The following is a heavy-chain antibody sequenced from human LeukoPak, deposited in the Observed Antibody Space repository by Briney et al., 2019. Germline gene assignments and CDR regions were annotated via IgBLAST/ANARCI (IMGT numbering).Heavy chain of an antibody. J-gene: IGHJ6*03. V-gene: IGHV4-59*01. CDR1: DDSITMYY. CDR2: VDHTGST. CDR3: ARGRVSSSTWYSTYYYYFYMDV. D-gene: IGHD1-1*01. Sequence: SETLSLTCTVSDDSITMYYWTWIRQPPGKGLEWIGYVDHTGSTNFNPSLNGRVSISRDTSKNLFSLRLRSVTAADTAVYFCARGRVSSSTWYSTYYYYFYMDVWGKGATVTVSS.